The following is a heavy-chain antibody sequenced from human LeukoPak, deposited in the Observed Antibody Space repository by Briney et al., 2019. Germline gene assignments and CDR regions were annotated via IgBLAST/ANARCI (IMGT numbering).Heavy chain of an antibody. CDR1: GFTFSSYS. D-gene: IGHD4-17*01. V-gene: IGHV3-21*01. CDR2: ISSSSSYI. J-gene: IGHJ4*02. Sequence: PGVSLRLSCGASGFTFSSYSMNWVRQAPGKGPEWVSSISSSSSYIYYADSVKGRFTISRDNAKTSLYLQMNSLRAEDTAVYYCARGSTVTCWGQGTLVTVSS. CDR3: ARGSTVTC.